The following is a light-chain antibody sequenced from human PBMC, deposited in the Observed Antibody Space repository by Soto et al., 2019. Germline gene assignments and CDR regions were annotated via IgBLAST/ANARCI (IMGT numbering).Light chain of an antibody. CDR3: LQDYRVPRT. V-gene: IGKV1-6*02. CDR1: QGIRND. Sequence: AIQVTQSPSSLSASVGDRVTITCRASQGIRNDLSLYQQKPGKAPKLLIYAASSLQSGVPSRFSGSGSGTDFTLTISSLQPEDFATYYCLQDYRVPRTFGGGTKVDIK. J-gene: IGKJ4*01. CDR2: AAS.